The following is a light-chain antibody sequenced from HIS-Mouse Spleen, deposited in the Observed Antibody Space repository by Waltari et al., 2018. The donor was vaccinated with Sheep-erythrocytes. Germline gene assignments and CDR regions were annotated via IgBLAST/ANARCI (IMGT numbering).Light chain of an antibody. CDR1: ISDVVGYNY. CDR3: CSYAGSYNHV. J-gene: IGLJ1*01. Sequence: QSALTQPRSVSGSPGQSVTIPFSGTISDVVGYNYVSWYQQHPGKAPKLMIYDVSKRPSGVPDRFSGSKSGNTASLTISGLQAEDEADYYCCSYAGSYNHVFATGTKVTVL. CDR2: DVS. V-gene: IGLV2-11*01.